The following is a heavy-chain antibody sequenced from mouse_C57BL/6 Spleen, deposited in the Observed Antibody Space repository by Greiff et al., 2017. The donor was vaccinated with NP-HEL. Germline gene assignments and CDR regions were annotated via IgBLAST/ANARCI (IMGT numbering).Heavy chain of an antibody. V-gene: IGHV5-4*01. Sequence: EVQGVESGGGLVKPGGSLKLSCAASGFTFSSYAMSWVRQTPEKRLEWVATLSAFVRYTSSPYNVTCRFTISRDNAKNNLYLQMSHLKSEDTAMYYCARDNGNYDYWGQGTTLTVSS. J-gene: IGHJ2*01. CDR3: ARDNGNYDY. D-gene: IGHD2-1*01. CDR1: GFTFSSYA. CDR2: LSAFVRYT.